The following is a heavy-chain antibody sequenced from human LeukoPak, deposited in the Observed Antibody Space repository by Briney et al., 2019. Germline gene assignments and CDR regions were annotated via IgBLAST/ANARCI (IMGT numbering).Heavy chain of an antibody. D-gene: IGHD7-27*01. V-gene: IGHV3-23*01. CDR3: ASQPTGDRVYFDY. J-gene: IGHJ4*02. CDR1: GFTFSTYA. Sequence: PGGSLRLSCAASGFTFSTYAMSWVRQAPGKGLEWVSAISGTGDNTYYAASVKGRFTISRDNSKNTLYLQMNSLRAEDTAVYYCASQPTGDRVYFDYWGQGTLVT. CDR2: ISGTGDNT.